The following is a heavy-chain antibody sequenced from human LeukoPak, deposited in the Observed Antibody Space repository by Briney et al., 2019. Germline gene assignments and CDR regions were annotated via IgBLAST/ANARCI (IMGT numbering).Heavy chain of an antibody. CDR1: GFTFSSYS. CDR2: ISSSSSYI. V-gene: IGHV3-21*01. J-gene: IGHJ3*02. Sequence: GGSLRLSCAASGFTFSSYSMNWVRQAPGKGLEWVSSISSSSSYIYYADSVKGRFTISRDNAKNSLYLQMNSLRAEDTAVYYCTRRHDYGGIFDAFDIWGQGTMVTVSS. CDR3: TRRHDYGGIFDAFDI. D-gene: IGHD4-23*01.